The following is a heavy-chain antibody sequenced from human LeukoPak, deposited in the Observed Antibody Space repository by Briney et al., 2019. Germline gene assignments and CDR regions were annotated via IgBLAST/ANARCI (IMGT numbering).Heavy chain of an antibody. CDR2: ISADGRDK. Sequence: GEFLRLSCVASGFSFSDYAVHWVRQAPGKGLEWVAVISADGRDKYYIDSVRGRFTISRDNSKTTVFLQMNSLEVEDTAVYYCATPLTSKWSSSWYSGHFDYWGQGALVTVPS. CDR3: ATPLTSKWSSSWYSGHFDY. D-gene: IGHD6-13*01. J-gene: IGHJ4*02. V-gene: IGHV3-30*04. CDR1: GFSFSDYA.